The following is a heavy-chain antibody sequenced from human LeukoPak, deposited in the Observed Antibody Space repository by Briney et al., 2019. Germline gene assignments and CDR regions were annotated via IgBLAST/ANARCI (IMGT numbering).Heavy chain of an antibody. J-gene: IGHJ4*02. CDR2: IYYSGST. CDR1: GGSISSYY. Sequence: PSETLSLTCTVSGGSISSYYWSWIRQPPGKGPEWIGYIYYSGSTNYNPSLKSRVTISVDTSKNQFSLKLSSVTAADTAVYYCARNYDSSGYYLNWGQGTLVTVSS. CDR3: ARNYDSSGYYLN. V-gene: IGHV4-59*01. D-gene: IGHD3-22*01.